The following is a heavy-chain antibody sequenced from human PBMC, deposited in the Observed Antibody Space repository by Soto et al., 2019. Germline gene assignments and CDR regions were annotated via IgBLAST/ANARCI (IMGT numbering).Heavy chain of an antibody. CDR1: GFTFSSYA. CDR3: AKEGHYYCSGGSCYFDY. D-gene: IGHD2-15*01. CDR2: ISGSGGST. J-gene: IGHJ4*02. V-gene: IGHV3-23*01. Sequence: GGSLRLSCAASGFTFSSYAMSWVRQAPGKGLEWVSAISGSGGSTYYADSVKGRFTISRDNSKNTLYLQMNSLRAEDTAVYYCAKEGHYYCSGGSCYFDYWGQGTLVTVSS.